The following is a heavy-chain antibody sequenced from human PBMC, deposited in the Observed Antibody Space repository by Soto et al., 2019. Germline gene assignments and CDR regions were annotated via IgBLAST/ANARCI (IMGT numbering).Heavy chain of an antibody. CDR2: SSNSGTFS. Sequence: GSLRLSCEGSGFTFSDYYISWIRQAPGKGLEWISYSSNSGTFSRYADSVKGRFSISRDNTKNLLYLQMNSLRAEDTAVYYCARSGDNYNRLDYWGQGTPVTVSS. CDR3: ARSGDNYNRLDY. D-gene: IGHD1-1*01. CDR1: GFTFSDYY. J-gene: IGHJ4*02. V-gene: IGHV3-11*06.